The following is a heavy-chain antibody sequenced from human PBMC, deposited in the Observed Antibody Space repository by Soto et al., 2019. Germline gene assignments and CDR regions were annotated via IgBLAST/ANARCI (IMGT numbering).Heavy chain of an antibody. CDR2: ISYDGSNK. Sequence: QVQLVESGGGVVQPGRSLRLSCAASGFTFSSYAMHWVRQAPGKGLEWVAVISYDGSNKYYADSVKGRFTISRDNSKNTVYVQMNSLRAEDTAVYYCARESKQWLAPLDYWGQGTLVTVSS. J-gene: IGHJ4*02. V-gene: IGHV3-30-3*01. CDR1: GFTFSSYA. D-gene: IGHD6-19*01. CDR3: ARESKQWLAPLDY.